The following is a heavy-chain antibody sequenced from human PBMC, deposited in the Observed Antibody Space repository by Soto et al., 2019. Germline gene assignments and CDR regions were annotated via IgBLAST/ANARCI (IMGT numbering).Heavy chain of an antibody. J-gene: IGHJ3*02. D-gene: IGHD5-18*01. CDR2: IYSGGST. CDR3: ARAGYSYGTGAFDI. CDR1: GFTVSSNY. Sequence: EVQLVESGGGLVQPGGSLRLSCAASGFTVSSNYMSWVRQAPGKGLVWVSVIYSGGSTYYADSVKGRFTISRDNSKNTLYLQMNSLRAEDTAVYYCARAGYSYGTGAFDIWGQGTMVTVSS. V-gene: IGHV3-66*01.